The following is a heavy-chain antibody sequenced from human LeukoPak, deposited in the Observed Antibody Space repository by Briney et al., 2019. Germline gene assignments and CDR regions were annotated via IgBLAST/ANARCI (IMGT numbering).Heavy chain of an antibody. CDR2: INNSGST. V-gene: IGHV4-34*01. J-gene: IGHJ6*02. Sequence: PSETLSLTCAVYGGSFSGYYWSWIRQPPGKGLEWIGEINNSGSTNYNPSLKSRVTISVDTSKNQFSLKLSSVTAADTAVYYCARGGAHDYSNYAGMDVWGQGTTVTVSS. CDR3: ARGGAHDYSNYAGMDV. CDR1: GGSFSGYY. D-gene: IGHD4-4*01.